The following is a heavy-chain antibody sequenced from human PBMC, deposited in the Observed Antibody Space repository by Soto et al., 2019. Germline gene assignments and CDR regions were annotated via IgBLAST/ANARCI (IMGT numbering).Heavy chain of an antibody. CDR2: FDPEDGET. D-gene: IGHD6-6*01. Sequence: ELSLHCARQAPGKGLEWMGGFDPEDGETIYAQKFQGRVTMTEDTSTDTPYMELSRLRSEVMAVYDGAPFEYRRAGYWGHGTLVPVSP. CDR1: ELS. CDR3: APFEYRRAGY. V-gene: IGHV1-24*01. J-gene: IGHJ1*01.